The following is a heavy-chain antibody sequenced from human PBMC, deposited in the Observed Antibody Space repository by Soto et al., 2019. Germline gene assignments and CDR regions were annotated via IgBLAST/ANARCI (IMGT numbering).Heavy chain of an antibody. Sequence: QVPLVQSGAEVKKPGASVKVSCKASGYTFTSYGISWVRQAPGQGLEWMGWISAYNGNTNYAQKLQGRVTMTTDTSTSTDYMELRSLRSDDTAVYYCARDPNCSSTSCYGYYYYYYGMDVWGQGTTVTVSS. CDR1: GYTFTSYG. D-gene: IGHD2-2*01. V-gene: IGHV1-18*04. J-gene: IGHJ6*02. CDR2: ISAYNGNT. CDR3: ARDPNCSSTSCYGYYYYYYGMDV.